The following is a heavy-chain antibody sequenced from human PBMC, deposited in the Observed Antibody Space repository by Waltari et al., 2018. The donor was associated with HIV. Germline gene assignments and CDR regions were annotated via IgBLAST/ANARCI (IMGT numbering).Heavy chain of an antibody. V-gene: IGHV1-46*03. CDR2: NNPSGGST. D-gene: IGHD2-15*01. CDR1: GYTFTSYY. Sequence: QVQLVQSGAEVKKPGASVKVSCKASGYTFTSYYMHWVRQAPGQGLEWMGINNPSGGSTSYTQKLQGRVTRTRDTSTSTVYMELSSLRSEDTAVYYCARGPIVGVVAATPGVDYWGQGTLVTVSS. J-gene: IGHJ4*02. CDR3: ARGPIVGVVAATPGVDY.